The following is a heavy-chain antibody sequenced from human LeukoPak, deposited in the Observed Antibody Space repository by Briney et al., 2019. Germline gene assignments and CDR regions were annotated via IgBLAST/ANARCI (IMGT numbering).Heavy chain of an antibody. CDR3: ATHLYSTSWYSPPYF. V-gene: IGHV3-30-3*02. Sequence: GGSLRLSYAASGFTFSSFAMHWVRQAPGKWLESVSVISYDGGNKYYADSVKGRFTISRGNSKNTLYLQMNSLRADDTAVYYCATHLYSTSWYSPPYFWGQGTLVTVYS. J-gene: IGHJ4*02. CDR1: GFTFSSFA. CDR2: ISYDGGNK. D-gene: IGHD6-13*01.